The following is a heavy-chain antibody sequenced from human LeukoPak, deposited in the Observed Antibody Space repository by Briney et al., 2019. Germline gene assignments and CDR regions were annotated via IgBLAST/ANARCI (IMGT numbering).Heavy chain of an antibody. J-gene: IGHJ4*02. CDR3: AREPPIVVVPAAEARGDY. CDR2: ISAYNGNT. D-gene: IGHD2-2*01. Sequence: ASVKVSCKASGYTFTSYGISWVRQAPGQGLEWMGWISAYNGNTNYAQKLQGRVTMTTDTSTSTAYMELRSLRSDDTAVYYCAREPPIVVVPAAEARGDYWGQGTLVTVSS. CDR1: GYTFTSYG. V-gene: IGHV1-18*01.